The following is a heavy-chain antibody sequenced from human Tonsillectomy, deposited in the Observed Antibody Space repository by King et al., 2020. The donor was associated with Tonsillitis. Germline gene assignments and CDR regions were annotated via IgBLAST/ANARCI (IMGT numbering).Heavy chain of an antibody. CDR1: GYSFTSYW. D-gene: IGHD6-13*01. J-gene: IGHJ4*02. V-gene: IGHV5-51*01. CDR2: IYPGNSNT. Sequence: EQLVQSGAEVKKPGESLKISCKGSGYSFTSYWIGWVRQMPGKGLEWMGIIYPGNSNTSYSPSFQGQVTISPDNSTRTAYLQRSSLKASDTAMYYWARSRGSSWANFDYWGQGTLVTVSS. CDR3: ARSRGSSWANFDY.